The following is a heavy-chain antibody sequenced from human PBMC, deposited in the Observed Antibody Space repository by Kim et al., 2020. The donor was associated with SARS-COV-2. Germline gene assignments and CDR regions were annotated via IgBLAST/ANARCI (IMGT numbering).Heavy chain of an antibody. D-gene: IGHD3-9*01. CDR3: ARPRTHDILTGYYSSAFDI. CDR1: GYSFTSYW. CDR2: IYPGDSDT. Sequence: GESLKISCKGSGYSFTSYWIGWVRQMPGKGLEWMGIIYPGDSDTRYSPSFQGQVTISADKSISTAYLQWSSLKASDTAMYYCARPRTHDILTGYYSSAFDIWGQGTMVTVSS. J-gene: IGHJ3*02. V-gene: IGHV5-51*01.